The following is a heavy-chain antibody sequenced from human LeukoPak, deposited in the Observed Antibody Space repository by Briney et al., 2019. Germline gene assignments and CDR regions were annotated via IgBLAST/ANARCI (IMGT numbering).Heavy chain of an antibody. CDR2: ISYDGSNK. Sequence: GSLRLSCAASGFTFSSYAMHWVRQAPGKGLEWVAVISYDGSNKYYADSVKGRFTISRDNSKNTLYLQMNSLRAEDTAVYYCARVSHCSGGSCYSVLNNIDYWGQGTLVTVSS. V-gene: IGHV3-30*04. D-gene: IGHD2-15*01. J-gene: IGHJ4*02. CDR3: ARVSHCSGGSCYSVLNNIDY. CDR1: GFTFSSYA.